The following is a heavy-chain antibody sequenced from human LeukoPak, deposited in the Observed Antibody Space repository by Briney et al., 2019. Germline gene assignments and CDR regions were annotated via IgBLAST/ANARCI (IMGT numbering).Heavy chain of an antibody. CDR1: GFTFDDYG. D-gene: IGHD3-10*01. V-gene: IGHV3-20*04. CDR3: ARDKSPPVFQDAFDV. CDR2: LNWRGGYT. J-gene: IGHJ3*01. Sequence: GGSLRLSCAASGFTFDDYGMSWVRQVPGKGLEWVCGLNWRGGYTGYADAVKGRFTISRDNAKNSLYLQMNSLRAEDTALYYCARDKSPPVFQDAFDVWGLGTMVTVSS.